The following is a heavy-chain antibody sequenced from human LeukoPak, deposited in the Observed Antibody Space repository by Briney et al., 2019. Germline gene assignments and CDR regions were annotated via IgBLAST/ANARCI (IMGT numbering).Heavy chain of an antibody. V-gene: IGHV1-18*01. D-gene: IGHD3-10*01. Sequence: AASVTVSCKASAYTFTSYAISWVRQAPGQGLEWMGWISASNGNTNYAQKLHGRVTMTTDTSTNTVYMELRSLRFDDTAVYYCARDFLELGPLNYYYYGMDVWGQGTTVTVSS. CDR3: ARDFLELGPLNYYYYGMDV. J-gene: IGHJ6*02. CDR1: AYTFTSYA. CDR2: ISASNGNT.